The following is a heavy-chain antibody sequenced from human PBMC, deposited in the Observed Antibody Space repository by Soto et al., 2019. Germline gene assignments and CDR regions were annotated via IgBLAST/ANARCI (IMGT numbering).Heavy chain of an antibody. CDR3: ARRRGVIAARNYYYMDV. D-gene: IGHD6-6*01. CDR2: ISSSSSTI. Sequence: EVQLVESGGGLVQPGGSLRLSCAASGFTFSSYSMNWVRQAPGKGLEWASYISSSSSTIYYADSVKGRFTISRDNAKNSLYLRVNSLRAEDTAVYYCARRRGVIAARNYYYMDVWGKGTTVTVSS. CDR1: GFTFSSYS. J-gene: IGHJ6*03. V-gene: IGHV3-48*01.